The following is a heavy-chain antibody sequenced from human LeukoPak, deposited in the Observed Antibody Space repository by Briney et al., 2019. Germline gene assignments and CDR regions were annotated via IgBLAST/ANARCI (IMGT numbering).Heavy chain of an antibody. Sequence: TGGSLRLSCAASGFTFSDYWMTWVRQAPGKGLEWVANINHDGTSKYYVDSVKGRFTISRDNAKNSLYLQMNSLRVDDMAVYYCARMGRLDYWGQGTLVSVSS. CDR2: INHDGTSK. CDR1: GFTFSDYW. CDR3: ARMGRLDY. D-gene: IGHD5-24*01. V-gene: IGHV3-7*01. J-gene: IGHJ4*02.